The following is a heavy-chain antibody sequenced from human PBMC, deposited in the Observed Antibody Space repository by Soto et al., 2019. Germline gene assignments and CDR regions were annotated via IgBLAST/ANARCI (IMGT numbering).Heavy chain of an antibody. CDR2: IYYSGST. Sequence: SETLSLTCTVSGGSISGYYWSWIRQPPGKGLEWFGYIYYSGSTNYNPSLKSRVTISVDTSKNQFSLKLTSVTAADTAVYYCARARRSQYYYYGMDVWGPGTTVTVSS. J-gene: IGHJ6*02. CDR3: ARARRSQYYYYGMDV. CDR1: GGSISGYY. V-gene: IGHV4-59*01.